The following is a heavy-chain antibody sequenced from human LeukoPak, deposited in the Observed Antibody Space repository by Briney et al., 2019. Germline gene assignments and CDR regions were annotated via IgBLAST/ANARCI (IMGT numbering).Heavy chain of an antibody. CDR3: AKWMGGYDAFDI. V-gene: IGHV3-23*01. Sequence: PGGSLRLSCAASGFTFSSYAMSWVRQAPGKGLEWVSAISGGGIGIYYADSLKGRFTISRDDSKNTLYLQMNSLRAEDTAVYYCAKWMGGYDAFDIWGQGTMVTVSS. J-gene: IGHJ3*02. D-gene: IGHD1-26*01. CDR2: ISGGGIGI. CDR1: GFTFSSYA.